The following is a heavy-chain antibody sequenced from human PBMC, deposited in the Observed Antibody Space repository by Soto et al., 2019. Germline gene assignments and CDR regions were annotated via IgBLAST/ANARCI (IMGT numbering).Heavy chain of an antibody. V-gene: IGHV1-69*01. J-gene: IGHJ3*02. Sequence: QVLLVQSGAEVKKPGTSVKVSWQAAGGSFSSYMVSWVRQAPGQGLDYMGGIMPVFGTPTYTEKFQGRVTITADEFTGTAYLELTSLKSDDTAVYYCGRGVTANYMGGDAFAIWGQGTVVAVSS. CDR3: GRGVTANYMGGDAFAI. CDR1: GGSFSSYM. CDR2: IMPVFGTP. D-gene: IGHD4-4*01.